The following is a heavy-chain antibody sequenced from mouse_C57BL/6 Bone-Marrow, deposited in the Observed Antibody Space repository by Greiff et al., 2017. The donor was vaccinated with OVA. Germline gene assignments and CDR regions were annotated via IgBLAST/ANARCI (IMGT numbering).Heavy chain of an antibody. V-gene: IGHV1-81*01. Sequence: VQLKESGAELARPGASVKLSCKASGYTFTSYGISWVKQRTGQGLEWIGEIYPRSGNTYYNEKFKGKATLTADKSSSTAYMELRSLTSEDSAVYFCALTFAYWGQGTLVTVSA. CDR2: IYPRSGNT. J-gene: IGHJ3*01. CDR3: ALTFAY. CDR1: GYTFTSYG.